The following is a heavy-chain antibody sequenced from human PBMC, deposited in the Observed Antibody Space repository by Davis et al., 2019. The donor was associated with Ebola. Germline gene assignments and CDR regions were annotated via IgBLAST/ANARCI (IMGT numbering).Heavy chain of an antibody. CDR2: INDSGGSS. Sequence: GESLKISCAASGFTFGSYAMTWVRQAPGKGLEWVSSINDSGGSSYYADSVKGRFTISRDNSKNTLYLQMNSLRAEDTAVYYCAKKQNIEVPGVPSNYFDHWGQGTLVTVSS. J-gene: IGHJ4*02. D-gene: IGHD2/OR15-2a*01. CDR3: AKKQNIEVPGVPSNYFDH. V-gene: IGHV3-23*01. CDR1: GFTFGSYA.